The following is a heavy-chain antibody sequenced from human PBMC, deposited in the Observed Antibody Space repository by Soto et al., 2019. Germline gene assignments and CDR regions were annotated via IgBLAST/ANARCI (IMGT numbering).Heavy chain of an antibody. D-gene: IGHD3-16*01. Sequence: QVQLVQSGAEVKKPGASVKVSCTASGYTFTNHDISWVRQATGQGLEWMGWMNPNSGNTGYAHKFQGRVTLTRDTSMSTDYMELNSLGSDDTAVYYCARQDYGPPDYWGQGTLVTVSS. J-gene: IGHJ4*02. V-gene: IGHV1-8*01. CDR1: GYTFTNHD. CDR2: MNPNSGNT. CDR3: ARQDYGPPDY.